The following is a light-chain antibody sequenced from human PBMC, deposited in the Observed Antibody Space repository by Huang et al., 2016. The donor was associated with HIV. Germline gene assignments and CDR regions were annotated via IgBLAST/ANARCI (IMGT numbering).Light chain of an antibody. CDR2: GAS. CDR3: QQYNDWRET. V-gene: IGKV3-15*01. J-gene: IGKJ1*01. Sequence: EIVMTQSPATLSVSPGERATLSCRASQSIDSNLAGYQQKPGQAPRLLIYGASTRGTGIPARFSGSGSGTEFTLTISSLQSEDFAVYYCQQYNDWRETFGQGTEVEIK. CDR1: QSIDSN.